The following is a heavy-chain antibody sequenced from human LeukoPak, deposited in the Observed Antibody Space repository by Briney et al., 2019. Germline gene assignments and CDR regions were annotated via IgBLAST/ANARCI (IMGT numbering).Heavy chain of an antibody. J-gene: IGHJ4*02. CDR3: SREIRPAGTDS. V-gene: IGHV3-74*01. CDR2: INGGGSGT. Sequence: GGSLRLSCAASGFTFSSYWIHWVRQAPGKGLVWVSRINGGGSGTGYADSVKGRFTISRDNAKNTLYLQMNSLRAEDTAVYYCSREIRPAGTDSWGQGTLVTVSS. CDR1: GFTFSSYW. D-gene: IGHD6-13*01.